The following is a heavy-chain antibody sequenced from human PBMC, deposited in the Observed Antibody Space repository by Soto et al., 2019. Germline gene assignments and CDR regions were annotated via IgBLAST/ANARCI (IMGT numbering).Heavy chain of an antibody. CDR3: ARDGNQFDQ. J-gene: IGHJ4*02. CDR1: GFNFANYA. CDR2: ISGHDGTT. D-gene: IGHD1-1*01. Sequence: GGSLRLSCSASGFNFANYAMTWFRQAPGKGLEWVSAISGHDGTTYYTDSVKGRFTISRDNANNSLYLQMNSLRAEDTAVYYCARDGNQFDQWGQGTLVTVSS. V-gene: IGHV3-23*01.